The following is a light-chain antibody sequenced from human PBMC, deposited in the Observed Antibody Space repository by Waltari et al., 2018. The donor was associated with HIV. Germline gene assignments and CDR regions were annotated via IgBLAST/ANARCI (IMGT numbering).Light chain of an antibody. J-gene: IGLJ2*01. CDR3: QAWDSSTVV. CDR1: TLGDKY. CDR2: QHS. V-gene: IGLV3-1*01. Sequence: SYELTQPPSVSVFPGQTASITCSGDTLGDKYACWYQQKPGQSPVLVIYQHSKRPSGIPERFSGSSSGNTATLTISGTQAMDEADYYCQAWDSSTVVFGGGTKLTVL.